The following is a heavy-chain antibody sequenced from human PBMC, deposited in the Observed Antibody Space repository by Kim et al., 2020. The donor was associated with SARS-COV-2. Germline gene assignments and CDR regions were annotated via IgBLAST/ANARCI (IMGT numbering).Heavy chain of an antibody. CDR3: VKGIQVGGD. V-gene: IGHV7-4-1*02. Sequence: ASVKVSCKASGYTFTNYGINWVRQAPGQGLEWMGWINTNTGNPTYAQDLTGRFVFSSDTSVTTAYLQISSLKAEDTAVYYCVKGIQVGGDWGQGTLVTVS. D-gene: IGHD5-18*01. CDR1: GYTFTNYG. CDR2: INTNTGNP. J-gene: IGHJ4*02.